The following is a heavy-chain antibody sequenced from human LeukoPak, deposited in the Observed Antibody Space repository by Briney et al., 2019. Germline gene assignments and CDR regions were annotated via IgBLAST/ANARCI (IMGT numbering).Heavy chain of an antibody. V-gene: IGHV4-34*01. Sequence: SETLSLTCAVYGGSFSRYYWSWIRQPPGKGLEWIGEINHSGSTNYNPSLKSRVTISVDTSKNQFSLKLSSVTAADTAVYYCARGFSWFDPWGQGTLVTVSS. CDR3: ARGFSWFDP. J-gene: IGHJ5*02. CDR2: INHSGST. CDR1: GGSFSRYY.